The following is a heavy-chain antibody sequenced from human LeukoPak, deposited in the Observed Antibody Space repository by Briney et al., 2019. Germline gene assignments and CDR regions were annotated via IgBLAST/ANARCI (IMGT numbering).Heavy chain of an antibody. Sequence: SEKLSLNCTVSGVSISGYNWIWIRQPAGKGLEGFGRIYTSESTNSNHSLKSRVTMSVDSTNNQFSLLLTLMAAEATAVYYSASISCGSNVCDPCGQGTLVTASS. CDR1: GVSISGYN. CDR3: ASISCGSNVCDP. J-gene: IGHJ5*02. D-gene: IGHD4-23*01. V-gene: IGHV4-4*07. CDR2: IYTSEST.